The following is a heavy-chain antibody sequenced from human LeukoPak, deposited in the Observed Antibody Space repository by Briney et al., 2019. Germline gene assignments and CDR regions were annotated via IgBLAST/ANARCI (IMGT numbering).Heavy chain of an antibody. Sequence: SETLSLTCIVSGGSIFSYYWSWVRQPPGKRLEWIGYINYSGSTKYNPSLKSRVTISVDTSKQQFSLKLTSVTAADTAVYYCDRIYGSSGYYFDYWGQGTLLSVSS. CDR1: GGSIFSYY. D-gene: IGHD3-22*01. V-gene: IGHV4-59*12. CDR3: DRIYGSSGYYFDY. J-gene: IGHJ4*02. CDR2: INYSGST.